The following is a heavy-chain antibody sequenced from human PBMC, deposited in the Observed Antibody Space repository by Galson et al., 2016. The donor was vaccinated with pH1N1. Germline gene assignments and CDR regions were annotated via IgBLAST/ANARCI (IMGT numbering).Heavy chain of an antibody. D-gene: IGHD3-3*01. J-gene: IGHJ6*02. Sequence: QSGAEAKRPGESLRISCETSGYYFSNYWIIWVRQMPGIGLAWKGRIDTSDSYTNYNPSFEGHVTISVDKSNSTAYLQWASVKPSDTAIYYCARHFPGTIHYFVYGMGVWGQGTTVTVSS. V-gene: IGHV5-10-1*01. CDR1: GYYFSNYW. CDR3: ARHFPGTIHYFVYGMGV. CDR2: IDTSDSYT.